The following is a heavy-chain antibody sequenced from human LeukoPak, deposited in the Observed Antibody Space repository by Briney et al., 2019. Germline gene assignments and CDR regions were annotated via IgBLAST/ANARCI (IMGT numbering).Heavy chain of an antibody. V-gene: IGHV1-2*02. Sequence: ASVKVSCKASGYTFTSYGISWVRQAPGQGLEWMGWINPNSGGTNYAQKFQGRVTMTRDTSISTAYMELSRLRSDDTAVYYCAREVSGDYFDYWGQGTLVTVSS. D-gene: IGHD7-27*01. CDR2: INPNSGGT. CDR1: GYTFTSYG. J-gene: IGHJ4*02. CDR3: AREVSGDYFDY.